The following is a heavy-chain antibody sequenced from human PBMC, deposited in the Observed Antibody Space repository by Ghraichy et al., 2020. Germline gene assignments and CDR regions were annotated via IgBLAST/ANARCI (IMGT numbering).Heavy chain of an antibody. CDR2: VNQKGNEK. V-gene: IGHV3-7*01. Sequence: GGSLRLSCAASGFTFSTFWMSWVRQAPGKGLEWVATVNQKGNEKYYVDPLKGRFTISRDNAENSLYLQMNNLRAEDTAVYYCVREEDYNFELWGQGTLVTVSS. D-gene: IGHD1-1*01. J-gene: IGHJ4*02. CDR3: VREEDYNFEL. CDR1: GFTFSTFW.